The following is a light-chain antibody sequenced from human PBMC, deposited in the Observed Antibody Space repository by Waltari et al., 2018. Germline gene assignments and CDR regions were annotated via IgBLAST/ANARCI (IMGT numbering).Light chain of an antibody. CDR2: QDS. CDR1: KLWEKY. V-gene: IGLV3-1*01. CDR3: QAWDSSTVV. J-gene: IGLJ2*01. Sequence: SYELTQPPSVSVSPGHTASITCPGDKLWEKYACWYQQKPGQSPVLVIYQDSKRPSGIPERFSGSNSGNTATLTISGTQAMDEADYYCQAWDSSTVVFGGGTKLTVL.